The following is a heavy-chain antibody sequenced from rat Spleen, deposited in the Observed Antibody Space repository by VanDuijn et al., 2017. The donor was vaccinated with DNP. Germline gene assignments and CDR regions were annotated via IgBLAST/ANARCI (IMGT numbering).Heavy chain of an antibody. V-gene: IGHV3-1*01. CDR1: GYSITSNY. CDR3: ARWTRYFDY. J-gene: IGHJ2*01. Sequence: EVQLQESGSGLVKPSQSLSLTCSVTGYSITSNYWGWIRKFPGNKMEYIGHISYSGSTNYNPSLKSRISITRDTSKNHFFLHLNSATTEDTATYYCARWTRYFDYWGQGVMVTVSS. CDR2: ISYSGST. D-gene: IGHD1-7*01.